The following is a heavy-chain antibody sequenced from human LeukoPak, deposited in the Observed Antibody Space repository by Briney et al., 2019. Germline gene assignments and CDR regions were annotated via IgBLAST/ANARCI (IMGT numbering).Heavy chain of an antibody. Sequence: PGGSLRLSCAASGFTFSSFAMTWVRHAPGKGLELVSTINNSGDSTYYGDSVKGRFTISRDNSKNTLYLQMNSLRAEDTAVYYCAKDHSSYDILTGYPLTWGQGTLVTVSS. CDR2: INNSGDST. J-gene: IGHJ5*02. CDR1: GFTFSSFA. CDR3: AKDHSSYDILTGYPLT. V-gene: IGHV3-23*01. D-gene: IGHD3-9*01.